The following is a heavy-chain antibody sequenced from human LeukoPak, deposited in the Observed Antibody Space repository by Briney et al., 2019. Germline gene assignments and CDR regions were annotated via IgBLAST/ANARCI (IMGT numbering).Heavy chain of an antibody. CDR3: ARQVVTAILPVY. J-gene: IGHJ4*02. V-gene: IGHV4-39*01. Sequence: SSETLSLTCTVSGGSISSSSYYWGWIRQPPGKGLEWIGSIYYSGSTYYNPSLKSRVTISVDTSKNQFSLKLSSVTAADTAVYYCARQVVTAILPVYWGQGTLVTVSS. CDR1: GGSISSSSYY. D-gene: IGHD2-21*02. CDR2: IYYSGST.